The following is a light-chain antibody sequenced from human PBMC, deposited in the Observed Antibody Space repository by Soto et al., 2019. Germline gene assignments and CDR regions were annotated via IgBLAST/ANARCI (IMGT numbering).Light chain of an antibody. CDR1: SSDVGGYNY. Sequence: QSVLAQPASVSGSPGQSITISCTGTSSDVGGYNYVSWYQQHPGKAPKPMIYEVSNRPSGVPNRFSGSKSGNTASLTISGLQAEDEADYYCSSYTSSSTPYVFGTGTKVTVL. J-gene: IGLJ1*01. CDR2: EVS. V-gene: IGLV2-14*01. CDR3: SSYTSSSTPYV.